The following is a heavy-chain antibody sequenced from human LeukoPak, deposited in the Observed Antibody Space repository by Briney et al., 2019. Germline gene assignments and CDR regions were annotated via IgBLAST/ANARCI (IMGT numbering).Heavy chain of an antibody. CDR1: GFTSSSYA. CDR3: AKDVPYGSGSYYSGWSDAFDI. D-gene: IGHD3-10*01. V-gene: IGHV3-23*01. Sequence: QSGGSLRLSCAASGFTSSSYAMSWVRQAPGKGLEWVSAISGSGGSTYYADSVKGRFTISRDNSKNTLYLQMNSLRAEDTAVYYCAKDVPYGSGSYYSGWSDAFDIWGQGTMVTVSS. CDR2: ISGSGGST. J-gene: IGHJ3*02.